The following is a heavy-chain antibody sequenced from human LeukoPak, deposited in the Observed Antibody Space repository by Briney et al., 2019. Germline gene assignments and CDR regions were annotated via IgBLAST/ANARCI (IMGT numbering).Heavy chain of an antibody. CDR1: GGSISSSSYY. D-gene: IGHD7-27*01. CDR3: ARQDELGSQGY. J-gene: IGHJ4*02. V-gene: IGHV4-39*01. CDR2: IYYSGST. Sequence: PSETLSPTCTVSGGSISSSSYYWGWIRQPPGKGLEWIGSIYYSGSTYYNPSLKSRVTISVDTSKNQFSLKLSSVTAADTAVYYCARQDELGSQGYWGQGTLVTVSS.